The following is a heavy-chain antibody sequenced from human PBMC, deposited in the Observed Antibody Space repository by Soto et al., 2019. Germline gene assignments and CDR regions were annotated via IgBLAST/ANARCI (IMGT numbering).Heavy chain of an antibody. CDR1: GFTFSSYW. CDR2: IKQDGSEK. J-gene: IGHJ4*02. CDR3: AREGRWLQSDFDY. Sequence: EVQLVESGGGLVQPGGSLRLSCAASGFTFSSYWMSWVRQAPGKGLEWVANIKQDGSEKYYVDSVKGRFTISRDNAKNSLYLQMNSLRAEDTAVYYCAREGRWLQSDFDYWGQGTLVTVSS. D-gene: IGHD5-12*01. V-gene: IGHV3-7*05.